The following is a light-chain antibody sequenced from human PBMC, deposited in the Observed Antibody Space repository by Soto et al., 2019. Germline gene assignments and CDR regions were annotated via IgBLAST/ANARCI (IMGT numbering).Light chain of an antibody. V-gene: IGKV1-6*01. J-gene: IGKJ1*01. CDR1: QDIRSD. CDR3: LQDHSYPWT. Sequence: AIQLTQSPSSLSASVGYRVTITCRAGQDIRSDLGWYQHKPGKAPRLLIHAASSLQSGVPSRFSGSASGTEFTLTISSLQPEDLASYYCLQDHSYPWTFGQGTKVDIK. CDR2: AAS.